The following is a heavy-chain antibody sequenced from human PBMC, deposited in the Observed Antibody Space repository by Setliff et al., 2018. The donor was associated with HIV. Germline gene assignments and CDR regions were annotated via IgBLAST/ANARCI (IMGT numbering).Heavy chain of an antibody. J-gene: IGHJ6*02. Sequence: ASVKVSCKASGYTFTSCFMHWVRRAPGQGLEWMGWISTYSDETSSSQNLQGRLTMTTDTSTGTAYMELRSLRSDDTAVYYCARVGGTGDGGVDYYFALDVWGQGTTVTVSS. CDR2: ISTYSDET. CDR3: ARVGGTGDGGVDYYFALDV. V-gene: IGHV1-18*04. CDR1: GYTFTSCF. D-gene: IGHD3-16*01.